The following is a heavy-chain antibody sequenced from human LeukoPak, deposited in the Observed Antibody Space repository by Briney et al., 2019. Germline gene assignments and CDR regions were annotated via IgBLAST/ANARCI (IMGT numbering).Heavy chain of an antibody. V-gene: IGHV1-3*01. CDR1: GYTFTSYV. Sequence: GASVKVSCKASGYTFTSYVMHWVRQAPGQRLEWMGWINAGNGKTEYSQKFQGRVTISRDTSASTAYMELSSLRSEDTAVYYCARGLYDSSGYYSNHFDYWGQGTLVTVSS. J-gene: IGHJ4*02. D-gene: IGHD3-22*01. CDR2: INAGNGKT. CDR3: ARGLYDSSGYYSNHFDY.